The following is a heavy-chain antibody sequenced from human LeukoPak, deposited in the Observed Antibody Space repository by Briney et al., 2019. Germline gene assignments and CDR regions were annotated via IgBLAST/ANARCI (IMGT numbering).Heavy chain of an antibody. CDR1: GYTFTSYD. Sequence: ASVKVSCKASGYTFTSYDINWVRQSTGQGLEWMGWMNPNSGNTGYAQKFQGRVTITRNTSISTAYMELSSLRSEDTAVYYCATRTAGRRQENDYWGQGTLVTVSS. CDR3: ATRTAGRRQENDY. V-gene: IGHV1-8*03. D-gene: IGHD6-13*01. J-gene: IGHJ4*02. CDR2: MNPNSGNT.